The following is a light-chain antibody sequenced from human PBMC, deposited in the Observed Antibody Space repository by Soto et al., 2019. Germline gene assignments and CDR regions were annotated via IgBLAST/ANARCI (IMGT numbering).Light chain of an antibody. CDR3: QQYNNWPPWT. CDR2: GAS. Sequence: EIVMTQSPATLSVSPGERATLSCRASQSVSSNLAWYQQQPGQATRLLIYGASTRATGIPARFSGSGSGTEFTLTISSLQYEDFAVYYCQQYNNWPPWTFGQGTKVEIK. CDR1: QSVSSN. V-gene: IGKV3-15*01. J-gene: IGKJ1*01.